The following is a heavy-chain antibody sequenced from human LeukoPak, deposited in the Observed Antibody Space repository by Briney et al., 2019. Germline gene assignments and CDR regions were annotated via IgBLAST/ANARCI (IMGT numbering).Heavy chain of an antibody. V-gene: IGHV1-18*01. J-gene: IGHJ4*02. Sequence: EASVKVSCKASGYTFTSYGISWVRQAPGQGLEWMGWISAYYGNTNYAQKLQGRVTMTTDTSTSTAYMELSSLRSEDTAVYYCARAVAGFDYWGQGTLVTVSS. D-gene: IGHD6-19*01. CDR1: GYTFTSYG. CDR3: ARAVAGFDY. CDR2: ISAYYGNT.